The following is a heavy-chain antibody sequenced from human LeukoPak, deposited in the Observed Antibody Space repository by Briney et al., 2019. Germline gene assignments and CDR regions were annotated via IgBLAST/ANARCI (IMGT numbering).Heavy chain of an antibody. CDR2: VYPDDSDT. CDR3: ARLSGPYCSSTSCYNWFDP. V-gene: IGHV5-51*01. J-gene: IGHJ5*02. D-gene: IGHD2-2*01. Sequence: GESLKISCKGSGYSFTSYWIGWVRQMPGKGLEWTGIVYPDDSDTRYSPSFQGQVTISADKSISTAYLQWSSLKASDTAMYYCARLSGPYCSSTSCYNWFDPWGRGTLVTVSS. CDR1: GYSFTSYW.